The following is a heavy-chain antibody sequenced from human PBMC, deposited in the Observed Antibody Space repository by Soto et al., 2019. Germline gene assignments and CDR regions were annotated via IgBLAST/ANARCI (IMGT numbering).Heavy chain of an antibody. CDR2: MNPNSGNT. CDR3: ARKPLKSFNPKSAP. J-gene: IGHJ5*02. V-gene: IGHV1-8*01. Sequence: QVQLVQSGAEVKKPGASVKVSCKASGYTFTSYDINWVRQATGQGLEWMGWMNPNSGNTGYAQKFQGRVTMTKNTSISTAYMELSSLRSEDTAVYYCARKPLKSFNPKSAPWGQGTLVTVSS. CDR1: GYTFTSYD.